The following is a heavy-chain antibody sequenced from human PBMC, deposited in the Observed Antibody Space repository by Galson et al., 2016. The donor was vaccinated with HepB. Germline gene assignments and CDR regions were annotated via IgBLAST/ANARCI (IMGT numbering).Heavy chain of an antibody. D-gene: IGHD3-10*01. J-gene: IGHJ4*02. Sequence: SLRLSCAASGFTLSSSAMSWVRQAPGKGLEWVSAIHNDGGSTYYADSVKGRFTLSRDNSKNTLYLQINSLRVEDTAFYYCVRDYYGYNSVLCAYWGQGTLVTVSS. CDR1: GFTLSSSA. CDR3: VRDYYGYNSVLCAY. CDR2: IHNDGGST. V-gene: IGHV3-23*01.